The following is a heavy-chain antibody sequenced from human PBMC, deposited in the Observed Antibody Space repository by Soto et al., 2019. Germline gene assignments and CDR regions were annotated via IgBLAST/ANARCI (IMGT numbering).Heavy chain of an antibody. V-gene: IGHV1-69*02. J-gene: IGHJ4*02. CDR2: IIPNLGIA. Sequence: SVKVSCKASGGTFSSYTISWVRRAPGRGLEWMGRIIPNLGIANYAQKFQGRVTMTADTSTSTAYMELRSLRSDDTAVYYCARVLSSWIQEFDYWGQGTLVTVSS. CDR3: ARVLSSWIQEFDY. D-gene: IGHD5-18*01. CDR1: GGTFSSYT.